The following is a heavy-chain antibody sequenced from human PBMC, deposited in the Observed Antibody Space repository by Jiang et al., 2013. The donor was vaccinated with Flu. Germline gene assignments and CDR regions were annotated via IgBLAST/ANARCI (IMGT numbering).Heavy chain of an antibody. D-gene: IGHD6-19*01. CDR1: GYTFTSDY. CDR2: INPSGGNT. J-gene: IGHJ1*01. CDR3: ARGTTGGSGWYSEYFQH. V-gene: IGHV1-46*03. Sequence: SGAEVKKPGASVKVSCKASGYTFTSDYMHWVRQAPGQGLEWMGIINPSGGNTGYAQKFRGRVTMTRDTSTSTAYMELSSLRSEDTAVYYCARGTTGGSGWYSEYFQHWGQGTLVTVSS.